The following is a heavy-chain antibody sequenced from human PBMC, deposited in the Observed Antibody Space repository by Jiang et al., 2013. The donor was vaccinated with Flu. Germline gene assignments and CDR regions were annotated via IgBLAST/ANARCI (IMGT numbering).Heavy chain of an antibody. J-gene: IGHJ4*02. Sequence: GPGLVKPSETLSLTCTVSGGSISSYYWSWIRQPPGKGLEWIGYIYYSGSTNYNPSLKSRVTISVDTSKNQFSLKLSSVTAADTAVYYCARAEYYYDSSGNLPDYWGQGTLVTVSS. V-gene: IGHV4-59*01. CDR3: ARAEYYYDSSGNLPDY. CDR2: IYYSGST. CDR1: GGSISSYY. D-gene: IGHD3-22*01.